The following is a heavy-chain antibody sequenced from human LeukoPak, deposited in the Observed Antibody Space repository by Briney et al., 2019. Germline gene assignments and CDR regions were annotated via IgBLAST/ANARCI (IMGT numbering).Heavy chain of an antibody. CDR3: ARDYQGGYFDS. CDR2: IHSSGST. Sequence: PSETLSLTCTVSGGSISSYYWSWIRQPPGKRLEWIGYIHSSGSTKYNPSLESRVTISVDTSKNQFSLRLSSVTAADTALYYCARDYQGGYFDSWCQGTLVTVSS. CDR1: GGSISSYY. J-gene: IGHJ4*02. D-gene: IGHD2-15*01. V-gene: IGHV4-59*01.